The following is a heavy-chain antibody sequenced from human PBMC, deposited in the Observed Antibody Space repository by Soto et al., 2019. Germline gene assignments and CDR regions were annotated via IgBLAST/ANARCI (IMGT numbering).Heavy chain of an antibody. CDR2: ISSNGDST. CDR3: VKEGNGWYSH. CDR1: GFTFSTSA. J-gene: IGHJ1*01. D-gene: IGHD6-19*01. V-gene: IGHV3-64D*06. Sequence: GGSLRLSCSASGFTFSTSAMHWVRQAPGKRPEYVSSISSNGDSTYYAGSVKGRFTISRDNSKNTLYLQLNSLTVEDTALYYCVKEGNGWYSHWGQGTQVTVSS.